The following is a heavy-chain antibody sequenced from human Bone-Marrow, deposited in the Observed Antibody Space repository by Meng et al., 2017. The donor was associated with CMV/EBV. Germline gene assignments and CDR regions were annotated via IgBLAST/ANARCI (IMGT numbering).Heavy chain of an antibody. J-gene: IGHJ4*02. CDR1: GFTFSSYA. CDR3: AKWLPWRKYSSSSAPISY. D-gene: IGHD6-6*01. V-gene: IGHV3-23*01. Sequence: LSLTCAASGFTFSSYAMSWVRQAPGKGLEWVSAISGSGGSTYYADSVKGRFTISRDNSKNTLYLQMNSLRAEDTAVYYCAKWLPWRKYSSSSAPISYWGQGTLVTVPS. CDR2: ISGSGGST.